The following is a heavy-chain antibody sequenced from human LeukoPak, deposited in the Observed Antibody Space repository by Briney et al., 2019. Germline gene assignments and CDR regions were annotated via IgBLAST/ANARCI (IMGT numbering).Heavy chain of an antibody. Sequence: GESLKISCKGSGYSFTSYRIGWVRQMPGKGLEWMGIIYPGDSDTRYSPSFQGQVTISADKSISTAYLQWSSLKASDTAMYYCASQTAAGTYYYYGMDAWGQGTTVTVSS. V-gene: IGHV5-51*01. CDR1: GYSFTSYR. CDR3: ASQTAAGTYYYYGMDA. D-gene: IGHD6-13*01. CDR2: IYPGDSDT. J-gene: IGHJ6*02.